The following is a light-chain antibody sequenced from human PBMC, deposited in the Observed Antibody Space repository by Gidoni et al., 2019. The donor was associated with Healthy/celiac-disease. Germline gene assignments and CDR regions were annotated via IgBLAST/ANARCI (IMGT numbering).Light chain of an antibody. CDR1: QSISSY. CDR2: AAS. V-gene: IGKV1-39*01. J-gene: IGKJ4*01. CDR3: QQRYSTLLRT. Sequence: DIQMTQSPSSLSASVGDRVTITCRASQSISSYLNWYQQKPGKAPKLLIYAASSLQSGVPSRYSGSGSGTDFTLTINSLQAEDFATYLCQQRYSTLLRTFGEGTKVEIK.